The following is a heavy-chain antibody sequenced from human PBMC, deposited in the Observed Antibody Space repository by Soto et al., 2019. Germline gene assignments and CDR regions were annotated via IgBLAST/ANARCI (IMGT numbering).Heavy chain of an antibody. CDR2: ISAYNGNT. V-gene: IGHV1-18*01. CDR1: GYTFTSYG. Sequence: GASVKVSCKASGYTFTSYGISWVRQAPGQGLEWMGWISAYNGNTNYAQKLQGRVTMTTDTSTSTAYMELRSLRSDDTAVYYCARAHISVVVPVAFDYWGQGTLVTVSS. J-gene: IGHJ4*02. CDR3: ARAHISVVVPVAFDY. D-gene: IGHD2-2*01.